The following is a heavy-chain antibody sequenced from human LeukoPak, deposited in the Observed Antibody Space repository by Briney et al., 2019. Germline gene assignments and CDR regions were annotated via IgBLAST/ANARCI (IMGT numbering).Heavy chain of an antibody. V-gene: IGHV3-23*01. CDR3: AKLSGSYFEY. CDR2: ISGTGGTT. J-gene: IGHJ4*02. Sequence: GGSLRLSCVGSGFTFSSCAMIWVRQTPGKGLEWVSVISGTGGTTYDADSVKGRFTISRDNSKNTLYLQMNSLRAEDTAVYYCAKLSGSYFEYWGQGTLVTVSS. CDR1: GFTFSSCA. D-gene: IGHD1-26*01.